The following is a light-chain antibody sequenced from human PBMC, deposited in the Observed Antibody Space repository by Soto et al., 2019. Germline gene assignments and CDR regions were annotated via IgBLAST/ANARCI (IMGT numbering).Light chain of an antibody. Sequence: EIVLTQSPATLSLSLGERATLSCRASQSIGSYLAWYQHKLGQPPRLLIYDASHRAAGIPARFSGSGFGTDFTLTISSLEPEDAAVYYCQQRSNWPPITFGQGTRLEIK. V-gene: IGKV3-11*01. CDR3: QQRSNWPPIT. J-gene: IGKJ5*01. CDR2: DAS. CDR1: QSIGSY.